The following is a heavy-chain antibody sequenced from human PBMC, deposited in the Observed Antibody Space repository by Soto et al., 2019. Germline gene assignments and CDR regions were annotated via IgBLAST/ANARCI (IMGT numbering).Heavy chain of an antibody. V-gene: IGHV3-21*01. CDR1: GFTFSSYS. CDR3: AQTRVDGGSLEIQH. CDR2: ISSSSSYI. Sequence: GGSLRLSCAASGFTFSSYSMNWVRQAPGKGLEWVSSISSSSSYIYYADSVKGRFTISRDNAKNSLYLQMNSLRAEDTAVYYCAQTRVDGGSLEIQHWGQGTLVTVSS. J-gene: IGHJ1*01. D-gene: IGHD2-15*01.